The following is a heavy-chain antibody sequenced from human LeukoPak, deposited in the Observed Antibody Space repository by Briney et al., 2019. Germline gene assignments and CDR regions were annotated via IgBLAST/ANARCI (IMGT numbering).Heavy chain of an antibody. D-gene: IGHD3-22*01. Sequence: ASVKVSCKASGYTFTGYHIHWVRQAPGQGLEWMGGIIPIFGTANYAQKFQGRVTITTDESTSTAYMELSSLRSEDTAVYYCARDGPYDSGGFDYWGQGTLVTVSS. V-gene: IGHV1-69*05. CDR2: IIPIFGTA. CDR3: ARDGPYDSGGFDY. CDR1: GYTFTGYH. J-gene: IGHJ4*02.